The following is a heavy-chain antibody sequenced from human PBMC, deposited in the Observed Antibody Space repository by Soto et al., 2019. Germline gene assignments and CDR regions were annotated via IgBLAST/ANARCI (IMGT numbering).Heavy chain of an antibody. Sequence: GGPLRLSCAASGFTFSSYSMNWVRQAPGKGLEWVSSISSSSSYIYYADSVKGRFTISRDNAKNSLYLQMNSLSDEDTAVYYCASRPGYSYGYDLFDYWGQGTLVTVSS. V-gene: IGHV3-21*01. CDR2: ISSSSSYI. D-gene: IGHD5-18*01. CDR1: GFTFSSYS. CDR3: ASRPGYSYGYDLFDY. J-gene: IGHJ4*02.